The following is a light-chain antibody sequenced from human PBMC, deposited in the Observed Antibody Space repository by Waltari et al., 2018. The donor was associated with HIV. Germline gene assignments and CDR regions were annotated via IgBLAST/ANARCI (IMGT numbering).Light chain of an antibody. CDR3: AAWDDSLNGYV. J-gene: IGLJ1*01. CDR1: SSNIGSNT. CDR2: SNN. V-gene: IGLV1-44*01. Sequence: QSVLTQPPSASGTPGQRVTISCSGSSSNIGSNTVIWYQQPPGTAPKLLIFSNNQRPSGVPDRFSGAKSGTSAALAISGRQSEDEADYYCAAWDDSLNGYVFGTGTKVTVL.